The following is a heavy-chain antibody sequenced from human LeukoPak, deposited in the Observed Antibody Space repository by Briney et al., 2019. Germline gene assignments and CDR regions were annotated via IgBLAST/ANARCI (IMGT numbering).Heavy chain of an antibody. J-gene: IGHJ4*02. V-gene: IGHV3-23*01. CDR3: VKEWELLFCFDY. D-gene: IGHD1-26*01. CDR2: ISASGGST. Sequence: GGSLRLSCAASGFTFSSSAMSWVRQVPGKGLEWVSGISASGGSTSYADSVRGRFTISRDNSKNTLYVQMNSLRDEDTAVYYCVKEWELLFCFDYWGQGTLVTVSS. CDR1: GFTFSSSA.